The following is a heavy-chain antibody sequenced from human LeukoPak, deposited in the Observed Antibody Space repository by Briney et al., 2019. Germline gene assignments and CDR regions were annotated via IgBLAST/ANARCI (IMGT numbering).Heavy chain of an antibody. CDR2: ISSSSSYI. Sequence: PGGSLRISCAASGFTFSSYNINWVRQAPGKGLEWVSSISSSSSYIYYADSVKGRFTISRDNAKNSLYLQMNSLRAEDTAVYYCAELGITMIGGVWGKGTTVTISS. V-gene: IGHV3-21*01. J-gene: IGHJ6*04. CDR1: GFTFSSYN. D-gene: IGHD3-10*02. CDR3: AELGITMIGGV.